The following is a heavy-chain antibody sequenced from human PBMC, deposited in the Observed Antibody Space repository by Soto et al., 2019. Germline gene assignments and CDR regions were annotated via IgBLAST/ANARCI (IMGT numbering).Heavy chain of an antibody. V-gene: IGHV3-21*01. J-gene: IGHJ5*01. D-gene: IGHD3-10*01. CDR3: ARDILSGGAYPDS. Sequence: EVQLVESGGGLVKPGGSLRLSCAASGFTFSSYTMNWVRQAPVKGLEWISSISSGSSYIYYAGSVKGRFTISRDNAKNSLFLQMNSLRADDTAVYYCARDILSGGAYPDSWGQGTKVTVSS. CDR1: GFTFSSYT. CDR2: ISSGSSYI.